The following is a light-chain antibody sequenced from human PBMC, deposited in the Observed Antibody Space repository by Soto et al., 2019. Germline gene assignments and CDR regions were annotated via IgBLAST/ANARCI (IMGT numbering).Light chain of an antibody. CDR2: KAS. J-gene: IGKJ1*01. CDR1: QSITSW. CDR3: QQYNSYSWT. Sequence: DIQMTQSPSTLSASVGDRVTITCRASQSITSWLAWYQQKPGKPPKLLLYKASSLESGVPSRFSGSGSGTEFTLTISSLQPDDFATYYCQQYNSYSWTFGQGTKVEIK. V-gene: IGKV1-5*03.